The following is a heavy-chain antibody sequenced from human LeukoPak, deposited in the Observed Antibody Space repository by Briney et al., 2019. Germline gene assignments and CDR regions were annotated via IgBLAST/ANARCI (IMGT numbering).Heavy chain of an antibody. Sequence: SETLSLTCTVSGGSISSYYWSWIRQPAGEGLEWIGRIYTSGSTNYNPSLKSRVTMSVDTSKNQFSLKLSSVTAADTAVYYCARVGQQLGDFDYWGQGTLVTVSS. CDR3: ARVGQQLGDFDY. V-gene: IGHV4-4*07. CDR1: GGSISSYY. D-gene: IGHD6-13*01. J-gene: IGHJ4*02. CDR2: IYTSGST.